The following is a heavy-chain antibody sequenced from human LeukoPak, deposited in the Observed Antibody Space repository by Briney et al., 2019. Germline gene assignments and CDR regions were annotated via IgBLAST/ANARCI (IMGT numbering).Heavy chain of an antibody. Sequence: ASVKVSCKASGYTFTSYYMHWVRQAPGQGLEWMGWMNPNSGNTGYAQKFQGRVTMTRNTSISTAYMELSSLRSEDTAVYYCARGPDRITISFHWFDPWGQGTLVTVSS. D-gene: IGHD3-9*01. CDR1: GYTFTSYY. CDR2: MNPNSGNT. V-gene: IGHV1-8*02. J-gene: IGHJ5*02. CDR3: ARGPDRITISFHWFDP.